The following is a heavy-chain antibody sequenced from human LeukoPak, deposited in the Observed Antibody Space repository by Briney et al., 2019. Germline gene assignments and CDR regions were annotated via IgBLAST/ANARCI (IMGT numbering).Heavy chain of an antibody. CDR1: GFTFSSYC. Sequence: PGGSLRLSCAASGFTFSSYCMSWVRHAPGKGLEWVSGINWNGGSTGYADSVKGRFTISRDNAKNTLYLQMNSLRAEDTAVYYCAKVLSGSYSYYFDYWGQGTLVTVSS. CDR2: INWNGGST. V-gene: IGHV3-20*04. CDR3: AKVLSGSYSYYFDY. J-gene: IGHJ4*02. D-gene: IGHD1-26*01.